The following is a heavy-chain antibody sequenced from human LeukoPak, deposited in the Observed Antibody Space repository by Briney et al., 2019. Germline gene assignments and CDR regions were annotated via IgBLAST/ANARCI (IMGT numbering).Heavy chain of an antibody. CDR2: IIPILGIA. J-gene: IGHJ4*02. CDR1: GGTFSSYA. D-gene: IGHD6-19*01. Sequence: GSSVKVSCKASGGTFSSYAISWVRQAPGQGLEWMGRIIPILGIANYAQKFQGRVTITADKSTSTAYMELSSLSSEDTAVYYCARDSSSGWYAYWGQGTLVTVSS. CDR3: ARDSSSGWYAY. V-gene: IGHV1-69*04.